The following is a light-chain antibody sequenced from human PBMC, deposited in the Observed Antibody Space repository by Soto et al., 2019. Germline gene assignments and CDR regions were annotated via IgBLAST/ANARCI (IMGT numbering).Light chain of an antibody. CDR3: QQYHDWPIT. Sequence: EIVMTQSPATLSVSPGEGATLSCRASQSVSTHSAWYQQIPGQAPRLLIYGTSTRAAGIPARFSGRGSGTEFTFTISSLQSEDFAVYHCQQYHDWPITFGQGTRLEIK. CDR1: QSVSTH. J-gene: IGKJ5*01. CDR2: GTS. V-gene: IGKV3-15*01.